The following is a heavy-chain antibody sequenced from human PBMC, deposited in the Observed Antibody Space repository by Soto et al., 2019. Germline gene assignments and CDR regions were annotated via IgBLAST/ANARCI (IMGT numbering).Heavy chain of an antibody. CDR2: ISYDGSNK. J-gene: IGHJ4*02. V-gene: IGHV3-30*03. D-gene: IGHD1-1*01. CDR1: GFTFSSYG. CDR3: VRGDNWNDEASDY. Sequence: PGGSLRLSCAASGFTFSSYGMHWVRQAPGKGLEWVAVISYDGSNKYYADSVKGRFTISRDNSKNTVYLQMDSLRAEDTAVYYCVRGDNWNDEASDYWGQGTLVTVSS.